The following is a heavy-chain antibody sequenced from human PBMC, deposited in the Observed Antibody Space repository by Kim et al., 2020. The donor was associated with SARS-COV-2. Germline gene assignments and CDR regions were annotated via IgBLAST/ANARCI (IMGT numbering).Heavy chain of an antibody. CDR2: ISAYNGNT. D-gene: IGHD6-19*01. J-gene: IGHJ6*02. CDR3: ARDSSGWYGGDYYYYYGMDV. V-gene: IGHV1-18*01. CDR1: GYTFTSYG. Sequence: ASVKVSCKASGYTFTSYGISWVRQAPGQGLEWMGWISAYNGNTNYAQKLQGRVTMTTDTSTSTAYMELRSLRSDETAVYYCARDSSGWYGGDYYYYYGMDVWGQGTTVTVSS.